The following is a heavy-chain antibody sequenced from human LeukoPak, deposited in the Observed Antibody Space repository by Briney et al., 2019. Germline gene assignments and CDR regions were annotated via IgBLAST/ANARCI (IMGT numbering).Heavy chain of an antibody. CDR3: AKDRVTAYYFDC. V-gene: IGHV3-23*01. D-gene: IGHD2-21*02. Sequence: VSGISASGDVTFHADPVQGRFTISRDNSKNTLYLQMNSLRGEDTAVYYCAKDRVTAYYFDCWGQGTLVSVSS. J-gene: IGHJ4*02. CDR2: ISASGDVT.